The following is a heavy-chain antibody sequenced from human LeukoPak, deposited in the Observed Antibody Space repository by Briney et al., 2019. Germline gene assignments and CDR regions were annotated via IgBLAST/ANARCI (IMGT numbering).Heavy chain of an antibody. CDR2: IRYDGSNK. D-gene: IGHD5-12*01. V-gene: IGHV3-30*02. Sequence: PGGSLRLSCAASGFTFSGYGMHWVRQAPGKGLEWVAFIRYDGSNKYYADSVKGRFTISRDNSKNTLYLQMSSLRAEDTAVYYCAKDATGYSGYDLYYFDYWGQGTLVTVSS. CDR3: AKDATGYSGYDLYYFDY. J-gene: IGHJ4*02. CDR1: GFTFSGYG.